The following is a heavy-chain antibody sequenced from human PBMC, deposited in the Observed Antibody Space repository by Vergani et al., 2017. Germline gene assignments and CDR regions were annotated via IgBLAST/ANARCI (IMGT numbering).Heavy chain of an antibody. CDR1: GYSFTSYW. V-gene: IGHV5-51*01. J-gene: IGHJ4*02. CDR3: ARQLRDHYYYSSGYYSFDY. CDR2: IYPVDSAT. Sequence: EVQLVQSGAEVKKPGESLKISCKGSGYSFTSYWIGWVSQIPGKGLEWMGIIYPVDSATIYSPSFQGQVTNSADKSISTAYLQWRSLTASDTAMYYCARQLRDHYYYSSGYYSFDYWGEGTLVTVSA. D-gene: IGHD3-22*01.